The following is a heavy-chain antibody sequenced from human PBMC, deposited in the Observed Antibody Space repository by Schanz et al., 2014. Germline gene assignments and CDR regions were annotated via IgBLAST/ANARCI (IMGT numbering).Heavy chain of an antibody. CDR3: ARDFHGYGPHLDY. D-gene: IGHD5-12*01. V-gene: IGHV3-NL1*01. J-gene: IGHJ4*02. CDR2: IGVDGTTT. CDR1: GFTFSSYG. Sequence: QVQLVESGGGVVQPGRSLRLSCAASGFTFSSYGMHWVRQAPGKGLEWVSVIGVDGTTTYYTDSVKGRFTISRDNSKNTLYLQLNSLRAEDTAVYYCARDFHGYGPHLDYWGQGSLVTVSA.